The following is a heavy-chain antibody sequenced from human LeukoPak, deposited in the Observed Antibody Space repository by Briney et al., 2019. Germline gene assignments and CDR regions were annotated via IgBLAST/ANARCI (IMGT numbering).Heavy chain of an antibody. D-gene: IGHD3-10*01. CDR1: GYSFTTYW. CDR2: NYPGDSDT. J-gene: IGHJ4*02. Sequence: GESLKISCKGSGYSFTTYWIGWVRQMPGRGLEWMGINYPGDSDTRYSPSFQGQVTISADKSINTAYLQWSSLKASDTAMYYCVLAGSGSYYFDYWGQGILVTVSS. CDR3: VLAGSGSYYFDY. V-gene: IGHV5-51*01.